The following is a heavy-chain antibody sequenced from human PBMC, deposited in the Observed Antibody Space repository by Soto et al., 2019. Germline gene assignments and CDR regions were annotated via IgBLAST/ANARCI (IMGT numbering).Heavy chain of an antibody. CDR3: AGVTWLRAMDV. V-gene: IGHV6-1*01. J-gene: IGHJ6*02. D-gene: IGHD3-10*01. CDR2: TYYRSKWNN. Sequence: SQTLSLTWAISLDSVSSDSAACNWIRQSPSRGLGWLGRTYYRSKWNNDYGLSVKSRITINPDTPKNQFSLHLHSLNPEDTAVYYCAGVTWLRAMDVWGQGTTVTVSS. CDR1: LDSVSSDSAA.